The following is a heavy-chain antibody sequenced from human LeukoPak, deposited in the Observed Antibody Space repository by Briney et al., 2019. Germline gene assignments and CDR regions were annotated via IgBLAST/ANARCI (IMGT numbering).Heavy chain of an antibody. CDR3: ARGVSPKTQLLPTRGFDY. J-gene: IGHJ4*02. V-gene: IGHV1-46*01. CDR2: INPSGGST. Sequence: GASVKVSCKASGYTFTSYYMHWVRQAPGQGLEWMGIINPSGGSTSYAQKFQGRVTMTRDTSTSTVYMELSSLRSEDTAVCYCARGVSPKTQLLPTRGFDYWGQGTLVTVSS. CDR1: GYTFTSYY. D-gene: IGHD2-15*01.